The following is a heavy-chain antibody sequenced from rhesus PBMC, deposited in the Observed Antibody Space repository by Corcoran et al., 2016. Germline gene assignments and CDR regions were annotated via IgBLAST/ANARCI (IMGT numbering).Heavy chain of an antibody. V-gene: IGHV4-99*02. CDR2: FSGSSVFP. CDR1: GYAISSGYD. Sequence: QVQLQESGRGLVKPSETLSLTCAVSGYAISSGYDWGWIRQPPGKGLEYIGYFSGSSVFPYYNPSLKSLVTISKDTSKNQFSLKLTSVTAADTAVYYCGRGAAIDYWGQGVLVTVSS. CDR3: GRGAAIDY. D-gene: IGHD6-25*01. J-gene: IGHJ4*01.